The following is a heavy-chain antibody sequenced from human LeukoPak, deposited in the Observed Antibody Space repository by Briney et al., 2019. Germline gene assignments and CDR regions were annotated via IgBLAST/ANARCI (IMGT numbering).Heavy chain of an antibody. CDR2: MNPNSGNT. V-gene: IGHV1-8*01. J-gene: IGHJ4*02. Sequence: ASVEVFCKASGYTFTSYDIHWVRQATGQGLEWMGWMNPNSGNTGYAQKFQGRVTMTRNTSISTAYMELSSLRSEDTAVYYCARVSCSGGSCYQGYWGQGTLVTVSS. D-gene: IGHD2-15*01. CDR3: ARVSCSGGSCYQGY. CDR1: GYTFTSYD.